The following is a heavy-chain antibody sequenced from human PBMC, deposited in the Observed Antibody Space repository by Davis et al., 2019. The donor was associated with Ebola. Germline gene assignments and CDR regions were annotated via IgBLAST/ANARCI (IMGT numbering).Heavy chain of an antibody. J-gene: IGHJ5*02. V-gene: IGHV4-30-2*01. CDR1: GGSISRAGYS. CDR2: IYDSGST. Sequence: PSETLSLTCAVSGGSISRAGYSWSWIRQPPGKGLEWIGYIYDSGSTYYNPSLKSRVTISVDRSKNQFSLKLSSVTAADTAMYYCARQLQPGRWFDPWGQGTLVTVSS. CDR3: ARQLQPGRWFDP. D-gene: IGHD1-1*01.